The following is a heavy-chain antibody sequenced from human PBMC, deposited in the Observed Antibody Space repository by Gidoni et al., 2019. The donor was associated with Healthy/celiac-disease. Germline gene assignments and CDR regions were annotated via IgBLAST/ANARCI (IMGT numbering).Heavy chain of an antibody. V-gene: IGHV4-34*01. CDR3: ARRGYRSPLTY. CDR1: GGSFSGYY. CDR2: INHSGST. Sequence: QVQLQQWGAGLLKPSETLSLTCAVYGGSFSGYYWSWIRQPPGKGLEWIGEINHSGSTNYNPSLKSRVTISVDTSKNQFSLKLSSVTAADTAVYYCARRGYRSPLTYWGQGTLVTVSS. J-gene: IGHJ4*02. D-gene: IGHD6-13*01.